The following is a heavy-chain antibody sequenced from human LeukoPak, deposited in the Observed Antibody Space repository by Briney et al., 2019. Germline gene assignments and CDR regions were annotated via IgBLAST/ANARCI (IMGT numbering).Heavy chain of an antibody. V-gene: IGHV1-69*04. J-gene: IGHJ6*02. CDR1: GGTFSSYA. Sequence: SVKVSCKASGGTFSSYAISWGRKAPGQGLEWVGRVIPILGIVNYAQKFQGRVTITADRSTSTAYMGLSSLRSEDTAVYYCASVLDSSPSKGYYGMDVWGQGTTVTVSS. CDR2: VIPILGIV. CDR3: ASVLDSSPSKGYYGMDV. D-gene: IGHD3-22*01.